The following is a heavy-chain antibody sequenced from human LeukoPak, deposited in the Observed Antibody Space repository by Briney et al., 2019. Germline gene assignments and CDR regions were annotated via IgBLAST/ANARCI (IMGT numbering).Heavy chain of an antibody. V-gene: IGHV3-15*01. D-gene: IGHD3-22*01. J-gene: IGHJ4*02. CDR3: TTDLMVIIYDSSGYGGY. Sequence: GGSLRLSCAASGFTFSNAWMSWVRQAPGKGLEWVGRIKSKTDGGTTDYAAPVKGRFTISRDDSKNTLYLQMNSLKTEDTAVYYCTTDLMVIIYDSSGYGGYWGQGTLVTVSS. CDR1: GFTFSNAW. CDR2: IKSKTDGGTT.